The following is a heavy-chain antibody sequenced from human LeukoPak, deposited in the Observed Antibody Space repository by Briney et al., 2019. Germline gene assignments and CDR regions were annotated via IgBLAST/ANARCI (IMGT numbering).Heavy chain of an antibody. Sequence: GASVKVSCKASGYTFTSYAMHWVRQAPGQRLEWMGWINAGNGNTKYSQKFQGRVTITRDTSASTAYMELSSLRSEDTAAYYCARDQKLYDFWGGYYTYYYYGMDVWGQGTTVTVSS. J-gene: IGHJ6*02. V-gene: IGHV1-3*01. CDR1: GYTFTSYA. CDR2: INAGNGNT. CDR3: ARDQKLYDFWGGYYTYYYYGMDV. D-gene: IGHD3-3*01.